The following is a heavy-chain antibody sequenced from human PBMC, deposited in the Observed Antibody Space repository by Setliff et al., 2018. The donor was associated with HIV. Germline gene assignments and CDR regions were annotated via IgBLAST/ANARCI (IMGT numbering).Heavy chain of an antibody. V-gene: IGHV4-59*08. CDR2: IYYNGKT. Sequence: SETLSLTCTVSGGSISSYYWTWVRQPPGKGLEWVGHIYYNGKTDYNPSLRSRVTISVDTSKNQFSLNLSSVTAADTAVYYCARQLGVIDYWGQGTLVTVSS. D-gene: IGHD7-27*01. CDR1: GGSISSYY. J-gene: IGHJ4*02. CDR3: ARQLGVIDY.